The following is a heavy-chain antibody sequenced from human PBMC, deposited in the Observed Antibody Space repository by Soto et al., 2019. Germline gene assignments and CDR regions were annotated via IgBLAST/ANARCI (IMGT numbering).Heavy chain of an antibody. D-gene: IGHD3-10*01. V-gene: IGHV3-7*03. CDR2: IKQDGSEK. CDR1: GFTFSSYW. J-gene: IGHJ4*02. CDR3: ARHSNYGSGSYYPDY. Sequence: XESLRLSCAASGFTFSSYWMSGVRQAPGKGLEWVANIKQDGSEKYYVDSVKGRFTISRDNAKNSLYLQMNSLRAEDTAVYYCARHSNYGSGSYYPDYWGQGTLVTVSS.